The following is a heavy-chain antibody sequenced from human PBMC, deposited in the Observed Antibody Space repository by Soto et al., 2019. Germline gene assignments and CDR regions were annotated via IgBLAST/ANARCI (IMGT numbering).Heavy chain of an antibody. CDR2: MNPNTGNT. J-gene: IGHJ4*02. CDR1: GYTFTHYD. V-gene: IGHV1-8*01. Sequence: QVQLVQSGADMKKPGASVKVSCKASGYTFTHYDINWVRQATGQGLEWMGWMNPNTGNTGFAQKFQDRVTMPRNTSITTPYIGLGRLRSEHTALYFCARGGLVPPFDFWGQGTPVTVSS. D-gene: IGHD2-15*01. CDR3: ARGGLVPPFDF.